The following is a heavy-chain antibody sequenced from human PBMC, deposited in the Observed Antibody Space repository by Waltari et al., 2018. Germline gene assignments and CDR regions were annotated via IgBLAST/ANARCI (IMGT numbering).Heavy chain of an antibody. D-gene: IGHD3-10*01. V-gene: IGHV4-59*01. CDR3: ARDRGYYGSGSYYTDAFDI. CDR2: IYYSGST. CDR1: GGSISSYY. J-gene: IGHJ3*02. Sequence: QVQLQESGPGLVKPSETLSLTCTVSGGSISSYYWSWIRQPPGKGLEWIGYIYYSGSTNYNPSLKSRVTISVDTSKNQFSLKLSSVTAADTAVYYCARDRGYYGSGSYYTDAFDIWGQGTMVTVSS.